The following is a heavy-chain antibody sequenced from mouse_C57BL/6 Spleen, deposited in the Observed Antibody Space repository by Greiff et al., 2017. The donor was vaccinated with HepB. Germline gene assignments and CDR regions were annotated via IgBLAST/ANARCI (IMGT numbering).Heavy chain of an antibody. J-gene: IGHJ4*01. Sequence: EVQLQQSGPELVKPGASVKISCKASGYSFTGYYMNWVKQSPEKSLEWIGEINPSTGGTTYNQKFKAKATLTVDKSSSTAYMQLKSLTSEDSAVYYCARSPYDYDEGYAMDYWGQGTSVTVSS. CDR2: INPSTGGT. CDR1: GYSFTGYY. V-gene: IGHV1-42*01. D-gene: IGHD2-4*01. CDR3: ARSPYDYDEGYAMDY.